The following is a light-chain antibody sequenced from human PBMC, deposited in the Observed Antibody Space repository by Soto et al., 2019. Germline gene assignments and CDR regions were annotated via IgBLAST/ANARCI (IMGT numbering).Light chain of an antibody. J-gene: IGKJ1*01. CDR3: QQYGSSPGT. CDR2: DAS. Sequence: EIVMTQSPATLSLSPGERATLSCSASQSVGKYLVWYQQKPGQAPRLLIYDASNRATGIPARFSGSGSGTDFTLTISRLEPEDFAVYYCQQYGSSPGTFGQGTKVDIK. V-gene: IGKV3-20*01. CDR1: QSVGKY.